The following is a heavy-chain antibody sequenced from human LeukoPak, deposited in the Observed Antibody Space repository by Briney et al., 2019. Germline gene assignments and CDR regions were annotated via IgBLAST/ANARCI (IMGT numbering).Heavy chain of an antibody. CDR2: ISTISTYI. CDR3: ARGSDLEGSFDY. V-gene: IGHV3-21*01. D-gene: IGHD5-24*01. CDR1: RFTFSSYN. Sequence: PGGSLRLSCAASRFTFSSYNMNSVRQAPGKGLEWVSSISTISTYIYYADSVKGRFTISRDNAKNSLYLQMNSLRAEDTALYYCARGSDLEGSFDYWGQGTLVTVSS. J-gene: IGHJ4*02.